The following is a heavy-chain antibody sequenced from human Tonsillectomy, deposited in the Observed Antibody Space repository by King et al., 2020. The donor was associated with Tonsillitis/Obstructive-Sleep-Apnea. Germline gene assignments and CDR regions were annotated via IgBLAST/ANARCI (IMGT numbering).Heavy chain of an antibody. CDR3: GGVPATIGYYYYCVDV. D-gene: IGHD2-2*01. J-gene: IGHJ6*02. CDR1: GGSISSYY. Sequence: VQLQESGPGLVKPSETLSLTCTVSGGSISSYYWSWIRQPPGKGLEWIGYIYYSGSTNYNPSLKSRVTISVDTSKNQFSLELSSVTAADTAVYYWGGVPATIGYYYYCVDVWGQGTTVTVSS. CDR2: IYYSGST. V-gene: IGHV4-59*01.